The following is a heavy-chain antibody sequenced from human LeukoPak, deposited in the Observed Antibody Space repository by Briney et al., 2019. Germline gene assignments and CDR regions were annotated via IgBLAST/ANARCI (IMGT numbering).Heavy chain of an antibody. D-gene: IGHD3-22*01. CDR1: GGSISSGGSY. V-gene: IGHV4-31*03. J-gene: IGHJ3*02. CDR3: ARGSAYYYDSSGSDAFDI. CDR2: LYSSGST. Sequence: SETLSLTCTVSGGSISSGGSYWNWIRQHPGKGLEWIGYLYSSGSTYYNPSLKSRVTISVDTSKNQFSLKLSSVTAADTAVYYCARGSAYYYDSSGSDAFDIWGQGTMVTVFS.